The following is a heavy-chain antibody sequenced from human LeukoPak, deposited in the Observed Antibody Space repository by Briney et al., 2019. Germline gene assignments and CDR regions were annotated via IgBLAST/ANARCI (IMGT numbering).Heavy chain of an antibody. J-gene: IGHJ3*02. V-gene: IGHV4-39*07. CDR2: IYYSGST. D-gene: IGHD3-9*01. CDR3: ATPYYDILTGYNDAFDI. Sequence: SETLSLTCTVSGGSISSSSYYWGWIRQPPGRGLECIGSIYYSGSTYYDPSLKSRVTISVDTSKNQFSLKLSSVTAADTAVYYCATPYYDILTGYNDAFDIWGQGTMVTVSS. CDR1: GGSISSSSYY.